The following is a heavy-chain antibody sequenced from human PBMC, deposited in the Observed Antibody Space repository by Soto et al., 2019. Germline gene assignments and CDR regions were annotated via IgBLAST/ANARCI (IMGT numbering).Heavy chain of an antibody. V-gene: IGHV3-15*01. Sequence: EVQLVESGGGLVKPGGSLRLSCAASGFTFSNAWMSWVRQAPGKGLEWVGRIKSKTDGGTTDYAAPVKGRFTISRDDSKNTLYLQMNSLKAEDTAVYYCPTDFLSWLQAPDVWGQGTTVTVSS. CDR3: PTDFLSWLQAPDV. J-gene: IGHJ6*02. CDR2: IKSKTDGGTT. CDR1: GFTFSNAW. D-gene: IGHD5-12*01.